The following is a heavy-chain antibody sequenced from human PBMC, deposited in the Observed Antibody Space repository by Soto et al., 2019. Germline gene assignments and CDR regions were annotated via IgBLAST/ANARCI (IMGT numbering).Heavy chain of an antibody. CDR1: GASVSSGDW. CDR3: ARGYGTARRWFDF. Sequence: PSETLSLTCAVSGASVSSGDWWTWVRQSPGKGPECIGEIFHSGATNYNPSLKSRVDISMDKSKNQFSLRLTSVTAADTAVYYCARGYGTARRWFDFWGHGTLVTVSS. CDR2: IFHSGAT. D-gene: IGHD5-18*01. V-gene: IGHV4-4*02. J-gene: IGHJ5*01.